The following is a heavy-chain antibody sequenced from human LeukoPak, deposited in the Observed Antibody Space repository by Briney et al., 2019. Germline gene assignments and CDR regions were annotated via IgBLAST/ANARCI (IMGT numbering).Heavy chain of an antibody. CDR1: VAPLTISIYY. CDR3: ARQDYDFRGGYFDY. CDR2: IYYSGRT. J-gene: IGHJ4*02. Sequence: SGPRPFTGAFPVAPLTISIYYGGGIRQPPGKGLRGFGSIYYSGRTYYNPSLKSRVITALDTSKNQFSLRLSSVTATDTAVYYCARQDYDFRGGYFDYWGQGTLVTVSS. D-gene: IGHD3-3*01. V-gene: IGHV4-39*01.